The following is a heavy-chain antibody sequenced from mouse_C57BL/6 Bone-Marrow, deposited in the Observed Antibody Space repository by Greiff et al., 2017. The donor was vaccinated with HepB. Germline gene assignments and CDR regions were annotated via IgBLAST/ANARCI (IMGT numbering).Heavy chain of an antibody. CDR2: IDPETGGT. D-gene: IGHD4-1*01. CDR1: GYTFTDYE. CDR3: TSGADWEGY. V-gene: IGHV1-15*01. J-gene: IGHJ2*01. Sequence: QVQLKESGAELVRPGASVTLSCKASGYTFTDYEMHWVKQTPVHGLEWIGAIDPETGGTAYNQKFKGKAILTADKSSSTAYMELRSLTSEDSAVSYCTSGADWEGYWGQGTTLTVSS.